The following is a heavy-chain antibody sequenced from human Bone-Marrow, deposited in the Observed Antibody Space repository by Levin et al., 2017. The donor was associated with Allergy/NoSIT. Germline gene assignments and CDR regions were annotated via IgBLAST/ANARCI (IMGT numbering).Heavy chain of an antibody. Sequence: GESLKISCAASGFTFTSYWINWLRQAPGKGLEWVANMKQDGTEKYYADSVKGRFTISRDNAKNSLYLQMHSLRAEDTAVYYCARGSPVGYFYGSTCYFDNWGPVTLVTVSS. J-gene: IGHJ4*02. CDR2: MKQDGTEK. CDR3: ARGSPVGYFYGSTCYFDN. D-gene: IGHD2/OR15-2a*01. V-gene: IGHV3-7*01. CDR1: GFTFTSYW.